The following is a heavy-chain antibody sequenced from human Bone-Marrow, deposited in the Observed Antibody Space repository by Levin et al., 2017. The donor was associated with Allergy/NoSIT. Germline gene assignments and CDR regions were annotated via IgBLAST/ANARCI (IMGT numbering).Heavy chain of an antibody. J-gene: IGHJ5*02. V-gene: IGHV4-31*03. CDR1: GDSITTNSY. CDR3: ARERGLCSTTSCYLGRFDP. D-gene: IGHD2-2*01. Sequence: SETLSLTCTVSGDSITTNSYWSWIRQYPGKGLEWIGYIYYSGHTYYSPSLKSRVSISQDISKNQFSLKLTSVTAADTAVYYCARERGLCSTTSCYLGRFDPWGQGTLVTVSS. CDR2: IYYSGHT.